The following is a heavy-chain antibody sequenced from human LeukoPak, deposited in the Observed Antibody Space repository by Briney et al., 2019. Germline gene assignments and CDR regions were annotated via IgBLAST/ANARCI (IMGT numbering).Heavy chain of an antibody. D-gene: IGHD3-10*01. CDR2: INPSGGST. CDR1: GYTSTSYY. J-gene: IGHJ4*02. Sequence: ASVKVSCKASGYTSTSYYMHWVRQAPGQGLEWMGIINPSGGSTSYAQKFQGRVTMTRDTSTSTVYMELSSLRSEDTAVYYCARAVRTVYYFDYWGQGTLVTVSS. CDR3: ARAVRTVYYFDY. V-gene: IGHV1-46*01.